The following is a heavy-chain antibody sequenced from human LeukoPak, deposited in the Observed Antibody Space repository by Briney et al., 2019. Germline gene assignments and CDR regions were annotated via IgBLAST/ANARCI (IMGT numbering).Heavy chain of an antibody. Sequence: PSETLSLTCTVSGGSISRHYWSWIRRSTGKGLEWIGYIHHSGSTNYNPSLKSRVTISLDTSKNQISLKLRSATAADTAIYYCARRAWNDVGVFDSWGQGTLVTVSS. V-gene: IGHV4-59*08. CDR3: ARRAWNDVGVFDS. CDR2: IHHSGST. J-gene: IGHJ4*02. D-gene: IGHD1-1*01. CDR1: GGSISRHY.